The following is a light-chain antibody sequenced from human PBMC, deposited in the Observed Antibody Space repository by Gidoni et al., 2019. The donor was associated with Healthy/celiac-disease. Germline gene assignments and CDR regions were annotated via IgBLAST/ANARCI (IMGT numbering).Light chain of an antibody. CDR1: QSVSSY. V-gene: IGKV3-11*01. CDR2: DAS. J-gene: IGKJ2*01. Sequence: EIVLTQSPATLSLSPGERATLSCRASQSVSSYLAWYQQKPGQAPRLLIYDASHRATGIPARFSGSGFGTDFTLTISSLEPEDFAVYYCYQRSNWPYTFGQGTKLEIK. CDR3: YQRSNWPYT.